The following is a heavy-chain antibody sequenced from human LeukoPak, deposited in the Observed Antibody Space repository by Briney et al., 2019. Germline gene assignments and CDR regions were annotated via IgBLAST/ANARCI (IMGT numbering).Heavy chain of an antibody. Sequence: SVKVSCKASGGTFSSYAINWVRQAPGQGLEWMGGIIPIFGTANYAQKFQGRVTITTDESTSTAYMELSSLRSEDTAVYYCARGGGALYYYDSSGYYPPFDYWGQGTLVTVSS. CDR2: IIPIFGTA. J-gene: IGHJ4*02. CDR3: ARGGGALYYYDSSGYYPPFDY. CDR1: GGTFSSYA. D-gene: IGHD3-22*01. V-gene: IGHV1-69*05.